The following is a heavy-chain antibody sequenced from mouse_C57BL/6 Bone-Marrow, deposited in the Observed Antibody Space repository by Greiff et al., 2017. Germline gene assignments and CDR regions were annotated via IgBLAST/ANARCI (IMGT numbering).Heavy chain of an antibody. Sequence: VQLQQSGAELARPGTSVKMSCKASGYTFTNYWIGWAKQRPGPGLEWIGAISPGGGYPNSNEQFKGKATLTADTSSSPAYMLFSSLTSEDSAIYYCGRLGVWYAIDYWGQGTSVTVSA. CDR2: ISPGGGYP. CDR3: GRLGVWYAIDY. V-gene: IGHV1-63*01. J-gene: IGHJ4*01. CDR1: GYTFTNYW.